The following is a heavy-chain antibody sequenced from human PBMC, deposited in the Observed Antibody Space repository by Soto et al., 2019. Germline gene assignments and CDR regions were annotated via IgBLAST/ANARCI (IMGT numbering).Heavy chain of an antibody. Sequence: QVQLVQSGAEVKKPGASVKVSCKASGYTFTSYYMHWVRQAPGQGLEWMGIINPSGRSTSYAQKFQGRVTMTRDTSTSTVYMELSSLRSEDTAVYYCARESVVPAAISVSVDYYYYYGMDVWGQGTTVTVSS. CDR2: INPSGRST. J-gene: IGHJ6*02. V-gene: IGHV1-46*01. CDR3: ARESVVPAAISVSVDYYYYYGMDV. CDR1: GYTFTSYY. D-gene: IGHD2-2*01.